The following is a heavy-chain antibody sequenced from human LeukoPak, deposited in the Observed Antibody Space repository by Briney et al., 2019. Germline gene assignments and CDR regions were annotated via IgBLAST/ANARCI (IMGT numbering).Heavy chain of an antibody. V-gene: IGHV3-23*01. CDR2: ISDNGEGT. CDR1: GFTFSTYG. CDR3: AKERGVSKPFDY. Sequence: TGGSVRLSCAVSGFTFSTYGMIWVRQAPGKGLEWVAAISDNGEGTYYADSAKGRFTIARDNSKSTLYLQMNSLRAEDTAVYYCAKERGVSKPFDYWGQGTLVTVSS. J-gene: IGHJ4*02. D-gene: IGHD2-8*02.